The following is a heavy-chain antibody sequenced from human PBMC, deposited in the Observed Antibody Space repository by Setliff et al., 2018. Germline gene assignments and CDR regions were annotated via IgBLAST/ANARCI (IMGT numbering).Heavy chain of an antibody. D-gene: IGHD4-17*01. CDR3: ARDRPGHYEGAFDI. CDR2: IYPSGST. V-gene: IGHV4-4*07. J-gene: IGHJ3*02. CDR1: GGSISDYY. Sequence: PSETLSLTCTVSGGSISDYYWSWVWQPAGKGLEWIGRIYPSGSTNYNPSLKSRVTISLDRSKNQFSLELSSVTAADTAVYYCARDRPGHYEGAFDIWGQGTMVTVSS.